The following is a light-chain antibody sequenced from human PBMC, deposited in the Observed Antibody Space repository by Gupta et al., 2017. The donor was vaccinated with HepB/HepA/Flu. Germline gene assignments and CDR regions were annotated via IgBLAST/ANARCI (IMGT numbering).Light chain of an antibody. CDR2: NDD. J-gene: IGLJ1*01. CDR3: AAWDNSLSAYV. CDR1: SSNVGRAN. V-gene: IGLV1-47*02. Sequence: VLTQPPSASGTPGRRVAISCSGSSSNVGRANVYWYRQLPGTAPKLLIYNDDRRPSGVPDRFSGSKSGTSASLAISGLRSEDDADYYCAAWDNSLSAYVFGTGTWVTVL.